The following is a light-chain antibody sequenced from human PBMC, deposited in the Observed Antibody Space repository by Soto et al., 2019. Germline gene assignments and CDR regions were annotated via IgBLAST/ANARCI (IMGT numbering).Light chain of an antibody. J-gene: IGLJ1*01. CDR3: QSYDSSLSGLYV. CDR2: GNS. V-gene: IGLV1-40*01. Sequence: QAVVTQPPSVSGAPAQRVTISCTGSSSNIGAGYDVHWYQQLPGTAPKLLIYGNSNRPSGVPDRFSGSKSGTSASLAITGLQAEDEADYYCQSYDSSLSGLYVFGTGTKLTVL. CDR1: SSNIGAGYD.